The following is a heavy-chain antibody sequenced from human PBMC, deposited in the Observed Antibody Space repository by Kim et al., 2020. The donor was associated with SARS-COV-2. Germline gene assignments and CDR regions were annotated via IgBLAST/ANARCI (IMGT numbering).Heavy chain of an antibody. J-gene: IGHJ4*02. Sequence: GGSLRLSCTTSGFIFTDYAMSWFRQAPGKGLEWVGFIRSESYGGTTEYAASVKGRFTISRDDSKSIAYLQMDSEKIEDAAVFYCARGMTMLRGVLSRPYYFDSWGQGTLVTVSS. V-gene: IGHV3-49*03. CDR2: IRSESYGGTT. CDR1: GFIFTDYA. CDR3: ARGMTMLRGVLSRPYYFDS. D-gene: IGHD3-10*01.